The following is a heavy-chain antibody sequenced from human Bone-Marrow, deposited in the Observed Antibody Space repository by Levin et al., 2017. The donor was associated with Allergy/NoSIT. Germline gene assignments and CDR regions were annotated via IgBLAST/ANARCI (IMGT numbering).Heavy chain of an antibody. D-gene: IGHD3-22*01. J-gene: IGHJ6*02. Sequence: PSETLSLTCTVSGGSISTIYWTWVRQPPGKGLEWIGYIHNSGSTNYNPSLKSRATISRDTSTKQVSLRLTSLTAADTAEYYCATSGDSSGFQYYYYGMDVWGQGTTVTVSS. CDR2: IHNSGST. CDR1: GGSISTIY. CDR3: ATSGDSSGFQYYYYGMDV. V-gene: IGHV4-59*01.